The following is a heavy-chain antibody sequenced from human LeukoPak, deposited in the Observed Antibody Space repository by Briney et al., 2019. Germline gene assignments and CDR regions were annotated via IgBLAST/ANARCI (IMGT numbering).Heavy chain of an antibody. CDR1: GGSISNYY. V-gene: IGHV4-59*08. D-gene: IGHD6-6*01. CDR3: ARYGSSVLDY. CDR2: IYYSGST. Sequence: PSETLSLSCTVSGGSISNYYWSWIRQPPGKGLEWIGYIYYSGSTNYNPSLKSRVTISVDTSKNQFSLKLSSVTAADTAVYYCARYGSSVLDYWGQGTLVTVSS. J-gene: IGHJ4*02.